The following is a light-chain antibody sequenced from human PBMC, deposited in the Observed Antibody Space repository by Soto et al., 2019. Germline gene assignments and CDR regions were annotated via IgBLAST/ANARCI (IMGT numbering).Light chain of an antibody. CDR1: QSVRSN. CDR3: QQYNSWPLT. CDR2: AAS. Sequence: EIVMTQSPATLSVSPGERATLSCGASQSVRSNLAWYQQKPGQAPRLLIYAASTRATAIPARFSGSGSGTDFILTISSLQSEDFAVYYCQQYNSWPLTFGQGTRLEIK. V-gene: IGKV3-15*01. J-gene: IGKJ5*01.